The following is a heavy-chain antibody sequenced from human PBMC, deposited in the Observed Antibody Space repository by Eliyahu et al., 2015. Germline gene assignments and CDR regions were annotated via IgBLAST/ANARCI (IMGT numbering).Heavy chain of an antibody. CDR2: IKQDGSEK. V-gene: IGHV3-7*04. Sequence: EVQLVESGGGLVQPGGSLXLSCAASGFXFRNYWXNXVRQAPGKGLEWVANIKQDGSEKYYLDSVKGRFTISRDNAKNSLYLQMGSLRAEDTAVYYCARDREYYDSSGPYWYDAFDIWGQGTMVTVSS. CDR3: ARDREYYDSSGPYWYDAFDI. CDR1: GFXFRNYW. D-gene: IGHD3-22*01. J-gene: IGHJ3*02.